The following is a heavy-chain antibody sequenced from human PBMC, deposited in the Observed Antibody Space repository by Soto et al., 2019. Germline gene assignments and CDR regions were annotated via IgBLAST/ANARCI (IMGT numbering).Heavy chain of an antibody. D-gene: IGHD6-6*01. CDR3: ASRRIRSSSGGMDV. J-gene: IGHJ6*02. CDR2: IYHSGNT. Sequence: TSETLSLTCAVSGGSISSSKWWTWVRQPPGKGLEWIGEIYHSGNTNCNPSLKSRVTISVDKSKNQFSLKVSSVTAADTAVYYCASRRIRSSSGGMDVWGQGTTVTVSS. CDR1: GGSISSSKW. V-gene: IGHV4-4*02.